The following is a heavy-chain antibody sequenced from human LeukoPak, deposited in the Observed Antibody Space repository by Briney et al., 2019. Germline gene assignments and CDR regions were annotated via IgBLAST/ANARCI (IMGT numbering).Heavy chain of an antibody. Sequence: GGSLRLSCAASGFPFSEYWMDWVRQAPGKGRVWVANINQDGSEQYYADSVKGRFTISRDNAKNSLYLQMNSLRAEDTAVYYWSSSLDYWGQGALVTVSS. CDR2: INQDGSEQ. V-gene: IGHV3-7*01. CDR3: SSSLDY. CDR1: GFPFSEYW. J-gene: IGHJ4*02.